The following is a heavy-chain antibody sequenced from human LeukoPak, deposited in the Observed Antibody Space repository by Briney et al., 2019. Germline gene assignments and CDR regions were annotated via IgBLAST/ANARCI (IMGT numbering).Heavy chain of an antibody. V-gene: IGHV3-23*01. CDR1: GFTFSTSA. J-gene: IGHJ4*02. D-gene: IGHD2-2*01. CDR3: AKEGWAVVPAAQPFDY. CDR2: ISGSGVT. Sequence: GGSLRLSCAASGFTFSTSAMTWVRQAPGKGLEWVSGISGSGVTDYADSVKGRFTISRDNSKNTLYLQMNSLRAEDTAVYYCAKEGWAVVPAAQPFDYWGQGTLVTVSS.